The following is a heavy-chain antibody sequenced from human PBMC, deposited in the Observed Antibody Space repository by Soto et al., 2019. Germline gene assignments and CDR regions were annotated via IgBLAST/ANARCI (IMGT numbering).Heavy chain of an antibody. J-gene: IGHJ3*02. CDR1: GFAFSSHP. Sequence: VQLLASGGGLAQPGGSLRLSCAASGFAFSSHPMSWVRQAPEKGLEWVSGMSDGGDLTYNADSVKGRITISRDNSNDTLYLQMNNLSAEDTAVYYCERRVIGSSRAFDIWGQGTMVTVSS. CDR3: ERRVIGSSRAFDI. CDR2: MSDGGDLT. V-gene: IGHV3-23*01. D-gene: IGHD3-10*01.